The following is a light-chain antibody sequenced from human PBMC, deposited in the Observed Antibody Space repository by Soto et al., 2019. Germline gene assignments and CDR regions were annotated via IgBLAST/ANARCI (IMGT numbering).Light chain of an antibody. V-gene: IGKV3-15*01. Sequence: EIVMTQSPATLSVFPGERATLSCRASQSVSSNLAWYQQKPGQAPRLLIYGASTRATGIPARFSGSGSGTEFTPTISSLQSEDFAVYYCQQYNNWLSWTFGQGTKVEIK. CDR1: QSVSSN. J-gene: IGKJ1*01. CDR2: GAS. CDR3: QQYNNWLSWT.